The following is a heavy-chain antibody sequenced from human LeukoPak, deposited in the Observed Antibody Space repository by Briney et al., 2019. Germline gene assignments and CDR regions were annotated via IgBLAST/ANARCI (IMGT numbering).Heavy chain of an antibody. CDR2: INPDGRDT. J-gene: IGHJ4*02. Sequence: PGGSLRLSCVVSGFTFNRCWMNWVRQAPGKGLGWVAHINPDGRDTYYVDSVKGRFTISRDNAQNSMYLQMNSLRAEDTAVYYCARFRTWGDKAFDYWGQGTLVTVSS. CDR3: ARFRTWGDKAFDY. D-gene: IGHD2-21*02. CDR1: GFTFNRCW. V-gene: IGHV3-7*01.